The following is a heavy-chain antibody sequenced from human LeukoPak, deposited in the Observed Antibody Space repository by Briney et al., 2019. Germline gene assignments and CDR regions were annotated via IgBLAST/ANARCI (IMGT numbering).Heavy chain of an antibody. CDR3: ARDRPSRPNYYDSSGYFY. CDR1: GFTFSSYE. D-gene: IGHD3-22*01. J-gene: IGHJ4*02. Sequence: GGSLRLSCAASGFTFSSYEMNWVRQAPGKGLEWVSYISSSGSTIYYADSVKGRFTISRDNAKNSLYLQMNSLRAEDTAVYYCARDRPSRPNYYDSSGYFYWGQGTLVTVSS. V-gene: IGHV3-48*03. CDR2: ISSSGSTI.